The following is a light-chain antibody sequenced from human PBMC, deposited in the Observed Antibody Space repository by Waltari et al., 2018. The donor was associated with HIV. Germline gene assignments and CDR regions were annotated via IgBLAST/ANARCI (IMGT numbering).Light chain of an antibody. J-gene: IGLJ3*02. CDR2: GVS. Sequence: QSALTQPASVSGSPGQSISISCTGTSSDVGFYNYVSWYQQHPGKAPKFMIYGVSKRPSGVSNRFSGSKSGNTASLTISGLQAEDEADYYCSSYTGSSTWVFGGGTKLTVL. CDR3: SSYTGSSTWV. CDR1: SSDVGFYNY. V-gene: IGLV2-14*01.